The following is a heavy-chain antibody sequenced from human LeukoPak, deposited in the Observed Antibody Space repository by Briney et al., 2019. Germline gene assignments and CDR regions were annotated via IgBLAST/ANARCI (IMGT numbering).Heavy chain of an antibody. CDR3: ARQEVGRDFDY. D-gene: IGHD3-10*01. V-gene: IGHV4-59*08. Sequence: SETLSLTCTVSGGSISSYYWSWIRQPPGKGLEWIGYIYYSGSTNYNPSLKSRVTISVDTSKNQFPLKLSSVTAADTAVYYCARQEVGRDFDYWGQGTLVTVSS. CDR1: GGSISSYY. J-gene: IGHJ4*02. CDR2: IYYSGST.